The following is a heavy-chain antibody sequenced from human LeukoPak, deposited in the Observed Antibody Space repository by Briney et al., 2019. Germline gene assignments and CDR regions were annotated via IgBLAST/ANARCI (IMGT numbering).Heavy chain of an antibody. CDR1: GYTVSDKP. CDR2: IYSDGST. CDR3: AARPDSNRGPYDY. J-gene: IGHJ4*02. Sequence: PGGSLRLSCAASGYTVSDKPMTWVRQAAGKGLEWVSVIYSDGSTYYSESVKGRFYISRDNSKNTLYLQMNSLGAEDTAVHYCAARPDSNRGPYDYWGQGTLVTVSS. D-gene: IGHD1/OR15-1a*01. V-gene: IGHV3-66*01.